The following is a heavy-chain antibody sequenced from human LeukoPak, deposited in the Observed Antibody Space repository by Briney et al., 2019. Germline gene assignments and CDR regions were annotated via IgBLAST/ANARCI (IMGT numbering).Heavy chain of an antibody. CDR2: ISWNSGII. CDR1: GFTFDDYA. V-gene: IGHV3-9*01. Sequence: GRSLRLSCEASGFTFDDYAMHWVRQAPGKGLERVSDISWNSGIIGYADSVRGRFTISRDNAKNSLYLQMNSLTPEDTALYYCAKDLYGGNSPVFDCWGQGTLVTVSP. D-gene: IGHD4-23*01. J-gene: IGHJ4*02. CDR3: AKDLYGGNSPVFDC.